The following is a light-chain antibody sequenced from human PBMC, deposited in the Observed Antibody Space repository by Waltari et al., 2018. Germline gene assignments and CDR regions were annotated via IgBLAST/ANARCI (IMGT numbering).Light chain of an antibody. J-gene: IGLJ3*02. Sequence: QSVLTQPPSVSAAPGQRVTIPCTGGSPNHETPFFVHWYQQLPGTAPKLLISANDSRPSGVPDRFSGSKSGTSASLAITGLQAEDEADYYCQSYDSSLRAVVFGGGTKLTVL. CDR3: QSYDSSLRAVV. CDR1: SPNHETPFF. CDR2: AND. V-gene: IGLV1-40*01.